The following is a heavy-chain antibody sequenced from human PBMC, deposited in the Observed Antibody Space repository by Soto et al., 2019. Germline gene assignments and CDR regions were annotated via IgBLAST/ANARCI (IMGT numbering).Heavy chain of an antibody. V-gene: IGHV1-2*02. CDR1: GSNLGAYY. D-gene: IGHD1-26*01. Sequence: ASVKVSCMASGSNLGAYYSYWVRPATGRGVEWVGLMDPITGGTDYEERLRDRATMTRDTSINTAYMELRRLRTDNTAIYYCAQGRDTASQYYSPHGMDAWGQGTTVTVSS. CDR3: AQGRDTASQYYSPHGMDA. J-gene: IGHJ6*02. CDR2: MDPITGGT.